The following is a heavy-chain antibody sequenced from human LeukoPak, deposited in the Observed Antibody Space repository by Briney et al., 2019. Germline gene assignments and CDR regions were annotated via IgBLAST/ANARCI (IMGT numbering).Heavy chain of an antibody. CDR1: GFTFSSYA. J-gene: IGHJ2*01. CDR2: IKQDGSEK. D-gene: IGHD3-9*01. Sequence: PGGSLRLSCAASGFTFSSYAMSWVRQAPGKGLEWVANIKQDGSEKYYVDSVKGRFTISRDNAKTSLYLQMNSLRAEDTAVYYCARAQLRYFDWLSPNWYFDLWGRGTLVTVSS. V-gene: IGHV3-7*01. CDR3: ARAQLRYFDWLSPNWYFDL.